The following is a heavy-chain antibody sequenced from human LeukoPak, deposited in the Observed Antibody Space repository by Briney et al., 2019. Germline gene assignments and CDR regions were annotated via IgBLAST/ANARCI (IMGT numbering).Heavy chain of an antibody. CDR1: GGSISSGGYS. CDR3: ARGGGSGSYDGFFDY. CDR2: IYHSGST. V-gene: IGHV4-30-2*01. D-gene: IGHD3-10*01. J-gene: IGHJ4*02. Sequence: SETLSLTCAVSGGSISSGGYSWSWIQQPPGQGLDWIGYIYHSGSTYYNPSLKSRVTISVDRSKNQFSLKLSSVTAADTAVYYCARGGGSGSYDGFFDYWGQGTLVTVSS.